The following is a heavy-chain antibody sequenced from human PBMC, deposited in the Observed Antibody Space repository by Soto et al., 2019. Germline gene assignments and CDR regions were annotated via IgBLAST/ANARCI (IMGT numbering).Heavy chain of an antibody. D-gene: IGHD6-13*01. Sequence: GASVKVSCKASGYTFTSYGISWVRQAPGQGLEWMGWISTYNGDTHYTEKLQDRVTMTRDTSTSTAYMELRSLRSDDTAVYYCARSNGTAAAGPPFDYWGQGTLVTVSS. V-gene: IGHV1-18*01. CDR2: ISTYNGDT. CDR1: GYTFTSYG. J-gene: IGHJ4*02. CDR3: ARSNGTAAAGPPFDY.